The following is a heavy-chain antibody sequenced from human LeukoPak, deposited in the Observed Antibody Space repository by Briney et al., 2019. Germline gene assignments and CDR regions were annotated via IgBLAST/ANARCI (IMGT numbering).Heavy chain of an antibody. D-gene: IGHD6-13*01. Sequence: ASVKVSCKASGYTFTSYGISWVRQAPGQGLEWMGWISAYNGNTNYAQKLQGRVTMTTDTSTSAAYMELRSLRSDDTAVYYCARGGAGAAAGMGFDYWGQGTLVTVSS. CDR2: ISAYNGNT. CDR3: ARGGAGAAAGMGFDY. CDR1: GYTFTSYG. V-gene: IGHV1-18*01. J-gene: IGHJ4*02.